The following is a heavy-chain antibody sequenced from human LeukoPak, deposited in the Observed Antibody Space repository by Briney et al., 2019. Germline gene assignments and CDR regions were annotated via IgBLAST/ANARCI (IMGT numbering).Heavy chain of an antibody. V-gene: IGHV4-61*05. CDR3: ARVGDYNWFDP. D-gene: IGHD3-10*01. Sequence: SETLSLTCTVSGGSISSSSYYWSWIRQPPGKGLEWIGYIYYSGSTNYNPSLKSRVTISVDTSKNQFSLKLSSVTAADTAVYYCARVGDYNWFDPWGQGTLVTVSS. J-gene: IGHJ5*02. CDR2: IYYSGST. CDR1: GGSISSSSYY.